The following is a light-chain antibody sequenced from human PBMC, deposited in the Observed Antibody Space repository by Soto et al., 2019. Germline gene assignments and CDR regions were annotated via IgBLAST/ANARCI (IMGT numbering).Light chain of an antibody. Sequence: EIVLTQSPSTLSLSPGERATLSCRASQSVSSYLAWYQQKPGQAPRLLIYDASNRATGIPARFSGSGSGTDFTLTISGLEPEDVAFYYCQQRSNWSTFGGGTKVEIK. J-gene: IGKJ4*01. CDR3: QQRSNWST. CDR1: QSVSSY. CDR2: DAS. V-gene: IGKV3-11*01.